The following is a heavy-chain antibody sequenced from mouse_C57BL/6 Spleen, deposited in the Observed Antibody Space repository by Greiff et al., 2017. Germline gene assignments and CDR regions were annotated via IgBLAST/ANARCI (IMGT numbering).Heavy chain of an antibody. CDR1: GFTFSDYY. J-gene: IGHJ1*03. V-gene: IGHV5-12*01. Sequence: EVKLVESGGGLVQPGGSLKLSCAASGFTFSDYYMYWVRQTPEKRLEWVAYISNGGGSTYYPDTVKGRCTISRDNAKNTLYLQMSRLKAEDTAMYYCARVGSSSGWFEGWGTGTTVTVSS. CDR3: ARVGSSSGWFEG. D-gene: IGHD1-1*01. CDR2: ISNGGGST.